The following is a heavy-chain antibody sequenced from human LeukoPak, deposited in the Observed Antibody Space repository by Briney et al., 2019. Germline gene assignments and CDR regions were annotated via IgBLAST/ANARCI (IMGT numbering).Heavy chain of an antibody. CDR1: GFTFSTYW. V-gene: IGHV3-7*04. CDR3: AGVFPVASRDY. Sequence: GGSLRLSCAASGFTFSTYWMSWVRQAPGKGLEWVANIKQDGSDKFYVDSVKGRFTISRDNAKNSMYLQMSSLRAEDTAIYYCAGVFPVASRDYWGQGTLVTVSS. J-gene: IGHJ4*02. D-gene: IGHD2-2*01. CDR2: IKQDGSDK.